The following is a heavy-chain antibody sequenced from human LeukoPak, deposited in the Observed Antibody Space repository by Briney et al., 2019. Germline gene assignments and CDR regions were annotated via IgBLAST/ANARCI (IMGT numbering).Heavy chain of an antibody. CDR3: AKHQYREGRDWTDYFDY. Sequence: GGSLRLSCAASGFTFSRYWMHWVRQAPGKGLEWVSRVNGDGSTTTYADSVKGRFTISRDNAKNTLYLQLNGLRAEDTAIYYCAKHQYREGRDWTDYFDYWGPGTLVTVSS. D-gene: IGHD1-1*01. CDR1: GFTFSRYW. CDR2: VNGDGSTT. V-gene: IGHV3-74*01. J-gene: IGHJ4*02.